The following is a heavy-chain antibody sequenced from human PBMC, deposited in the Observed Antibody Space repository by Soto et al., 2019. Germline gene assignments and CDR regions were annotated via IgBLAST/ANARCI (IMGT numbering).Heavy chain of an antibody. CDR1: GYSFTRHD. Sequence: QVQLVQSGAEVKKPGASVKVSCKASGYSFTRHDINWVRQSPGQGLEWMGWINPSSGNTGYAQRLLGRLTMTTDTSTSSAYMALSGLKSEDTAIYYCAREGTLFSGVIVFYGMEVWGQGTTVTVPS. J-gene: IGHJ6*02. CDR2: INPSSGNT. D-gene: IGHD3-3*01. CDR3: AREGTLFSGVIVFYGMEV. V-gene: IGHV1-8*01.